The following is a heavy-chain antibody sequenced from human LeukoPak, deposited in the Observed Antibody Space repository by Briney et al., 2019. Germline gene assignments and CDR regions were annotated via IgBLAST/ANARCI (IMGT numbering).Heavy chain of an antibody. J-gene: IGHJ5*02. V-gene: IGHV5-51*01. Sequence: GESLKISCKGSGYNFTIYWIGWVRQMPGKGLEWMGIIYPGDSDTRYSPSFQGQVTISADKSISTAYLQWSSLKASDTAMYYCAIFDFLFGEIDNWFDPWGQGTLVTVSS. CDR3: AIFDFLFGEIDNWFDP. CDR1: GYNFTIYW. CDR2: IYPGDSDT. D-gene: IGHD3-16*01.